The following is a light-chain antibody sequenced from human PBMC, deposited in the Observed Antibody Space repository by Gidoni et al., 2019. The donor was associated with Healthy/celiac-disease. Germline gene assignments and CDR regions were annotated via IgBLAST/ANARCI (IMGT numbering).Light chain of an antibody. CDR1: QSISSW. CDR3: QQYNSPAWT. CDR2: DAS. J-gene: IGKJ1*01. V-gene: IGKV1-5*01. Sequence: DIQMTQSPSTLSASVGDRVTITCRASQSISSWLAWYQQKPGKAPKLLIYDASSLESGVPSRFSGSGSGTEFTLTISSLQPDDFATYYCQQYNSPAWTFXQXTKVXIK.